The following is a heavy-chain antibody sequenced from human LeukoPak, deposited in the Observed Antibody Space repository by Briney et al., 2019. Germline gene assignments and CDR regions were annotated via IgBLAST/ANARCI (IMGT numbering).Heavy chain of an antibody. D-gene: IGHD5-12*01. V-gene: IGHV1-69*05. CDR3: AKIDSAFDRAGAFDF. Sequence: SVKVSCKASGGTFSSYAISWVRQAPGQGLEWMGRIIPIFGTANYAQKFQGRVTITMDESTSTAYMELSSLRSEDTAVYYCAKIDSAFDRAGAFDFWGQGTMVTVSS. CDR1: GGTFSSYA. J-gene: IGHJ3*01. CDR2: IIPIFGTA.